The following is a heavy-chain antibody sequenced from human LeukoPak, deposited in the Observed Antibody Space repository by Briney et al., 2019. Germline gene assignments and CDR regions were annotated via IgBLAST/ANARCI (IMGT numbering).Heavy chain of an antibody. CDR2: ISGSGGST. Sequence: GGTLRLSCAASGFTFSSYGMSWVRQAPGKGLEWVSVISGSGGSTYYADSVKGRFTISRDNSKNTLYLQMNSLRAEDTAVYYCAKGSGSSSYYYYYYMDVWGKGTTVTISS. CDR1: GFTFSSYG. CDR3: AKGSGSSSYYYYYYMDV. D-gene: IGHD6-6*01. V-gene: IGHV3-23*01. J-gene: IGHJ6*03.